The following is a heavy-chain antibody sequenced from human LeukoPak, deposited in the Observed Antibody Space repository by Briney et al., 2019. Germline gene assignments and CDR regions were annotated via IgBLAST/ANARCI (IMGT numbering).Heavy chain of an antibody. CDR3: ARAPPYYYGSGSYPLDY. D-gene: IGHD3-10*01. Sequence: PGGSLRLSCAASGFTFSSYEMNWVRQAPGKGLEWVSYISSSGSPIYYADSVKGRFTISRDNTKNSLYLQMNSLRAEDTAVYYCARAPPYYYGSGSYPLDYWGQGTLVTVSS. V-gene: IGHV3-48*03. CDR2: ISSSGSPI. CDR1: GFTFSSYE. J-gene: IGHJ4*02.